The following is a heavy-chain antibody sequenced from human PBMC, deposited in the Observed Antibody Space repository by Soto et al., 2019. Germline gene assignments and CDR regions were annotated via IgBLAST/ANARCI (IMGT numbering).Heavy chain of an antibody. CDR3: ARDVDTAMVDGWFDP. D-gene: IGHD5-18*01. J-gene: IGHJ5*02. V-gene: IGHV3-21*01. CDR1: GFTFSSYS. Sequence: PGGSLRLSCAASGFTFSSYSMNWVRQAPGKGLEWVSSISSSSSYIYYADSVKGRFTISRDNAKNSPYLQMNSLRAEDTAVYYCARDVDTAMVDGWFDPWGQGTLVTVSS. CDR2: ISSSSSYI.